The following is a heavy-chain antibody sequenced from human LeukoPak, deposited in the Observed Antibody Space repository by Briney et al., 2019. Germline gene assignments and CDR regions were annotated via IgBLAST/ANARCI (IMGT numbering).Heavy chain of an antibody. Sequence: GGSLRLSCAASGFTFSSYAMSWVRQAPGKGLEWVSSISSNGAYIYYADSVKGRFTISRDNAKNSLYLQMNSLRAGDTAVYYCASFYGSGSYDAFDIWGQGTMVTVSS. CDR3: ASFYGSGSYDAFDI. V-gene: IGHV3-21*01. D-gene: IGHD3-10*01. CDR2: ISSNGAYI. J-gene: IGHJ3*02. CDR1: GFTFSSYA.